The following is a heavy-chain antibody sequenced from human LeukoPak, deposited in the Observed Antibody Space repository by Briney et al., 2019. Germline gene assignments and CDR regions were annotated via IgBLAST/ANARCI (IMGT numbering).Heavy chain of an antibody. V-gene: IGHV3-30*02. Sequence: GGSLRLSCAASGFTFSSYGMHWVRQAPGKGLEWVAFIRYDGSNKYYADSVKGRFTISRDNSKNTLYLQMNCLRAEDTAVYYCAKNYLTPLYCSSTSCHDAFDIWGQGTMVTVSS. D-gene: IGHD2-2*01. CDR3: AKNYLTPLYCSSTSCHDAFDI. CDR1: GFTFSSYG. CDR2: IRYDGSNK. J-gene: IGHJ3*02.